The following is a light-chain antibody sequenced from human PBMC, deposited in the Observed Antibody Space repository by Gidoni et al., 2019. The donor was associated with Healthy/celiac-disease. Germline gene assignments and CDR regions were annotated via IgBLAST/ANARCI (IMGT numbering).Light chain of an antibody. CDR2: EGS. J-gene: IGLJ3*02. V-gene: IGLV2-23*01. Sequence: ALAQRADVGGCRRHSNTISCTGTSSDVGSYNLVSWYQKHPGNAHKLMIYEGSKRPSGVSNRFSGSKSGKTAPPTISGDQGEDEAHYFCSSYAGSSTGVFGGGTKLTVL. CDR1: SSDVGSYNL. CDR3: SSYAGSSTGV.